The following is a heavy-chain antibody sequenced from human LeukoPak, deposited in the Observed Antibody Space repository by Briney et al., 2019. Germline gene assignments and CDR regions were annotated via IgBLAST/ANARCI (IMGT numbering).Heavy chain of an antibody. CDR3: ARWDSSSWKNYYYYYGMDV. J-gene: IGHJ6*02. CDR1: GFTFSSYS. Sequence: GGSLRLSCAASGFTFSSYSMNWVRQAPGKGLEWVSVIYSGGSTYYADSVKGRFTISRDNSKNTLYLQMNSLRAEDTAVYYCARWDSSSWKNYYYYYGMDVWGQGTTVTVSS. D-gene: IGHD6-13*01. CDR2: IYSGGST. V-gene: IGHV3-66*02.